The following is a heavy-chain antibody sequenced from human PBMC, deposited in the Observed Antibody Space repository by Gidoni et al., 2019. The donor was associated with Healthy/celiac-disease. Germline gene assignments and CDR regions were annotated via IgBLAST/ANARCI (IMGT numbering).Heavy chain of an antibody. J-gene: IGHJ6*02. CDR3: ARPPQGLYGVVPAANVDYYYGMDV. V-gene: IGHV5-51*01. CDR2: IYPGDSDT. D-gene: IGHD2-2*01. Sequence: EVQLVQSGAEVKKPGESLKLSCKGSGYSFTSYWIGWVRQMPGKGLEWMGIIYPGDSDTRYSPSFQGQVTISADKSISTAYLQWSSLKASDTAMYYCARPPQGLYGVVPAANVDYYYGMDVWGQGTTVTVSS. CDR1: GYSFTSYW.